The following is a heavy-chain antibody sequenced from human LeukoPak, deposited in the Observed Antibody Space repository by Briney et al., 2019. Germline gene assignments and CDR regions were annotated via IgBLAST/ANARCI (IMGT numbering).Heavy chain of an antibody. CDR2: IGSGSVDK. D-gene: IGHD3-3*01. V-gene: IGHV3-23*01. J-gene: IGHJ5*01. Sequence: PGGSLRLSCAASGFSFNIYAMGWVRQAPGKGLEWVSVIGSGSVDKHYADTVRGRFDISRDNSKNRLFLQMNSLGVEDSGVYYCAKRVPLTALDSWGQGTLVTVSS. CDR3: AKRVPLTALDS. CDR1: GFSFNIYA.